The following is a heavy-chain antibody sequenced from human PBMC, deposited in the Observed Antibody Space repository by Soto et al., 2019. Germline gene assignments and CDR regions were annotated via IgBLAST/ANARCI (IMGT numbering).Heavy chain of an antibody. CDR1: GFTFSSYA. CDR2: ISGSGGST. V-gene: IGHV3-23*01. J-gene: IGHJ4*02. Sequence: EVQLLESGGGLVQPGGCLRLSCAASGFTFSSYAMSWVRQAPGKGLEWVSAISGSGGSTYYADSVKGRFTISRDNSKNTLYLQMNSLRAEDTAVYYCAKDSPSSSGWYQPPGDYWGQGTLVTVSS. CDR3: AKDSPSSSGWYQPPGDY. D-gene: IGHD6-19*01.